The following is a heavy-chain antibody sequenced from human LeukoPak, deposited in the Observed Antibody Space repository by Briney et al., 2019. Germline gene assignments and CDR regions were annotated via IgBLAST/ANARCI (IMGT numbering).Heavy chain of an antibody. J-gene: IGHJ4*02. CDR1: GFTFSSYA. CDR3: AKKYYDFWSGFAK. V-gene: IGHV3-23*01. D-gene: IGHD3-3*01. Sequence: GGSLRLSCAASGFTFSSYAMSWVRQAPGKGLEWVAAISGSGGSTYYADSVKGRFTISRDNSKNTLYLQMNSLRAEDTAVYYCAKKYYDFWSGFAKWGQGTLVTVSS. CDR2: ISGSGGST.